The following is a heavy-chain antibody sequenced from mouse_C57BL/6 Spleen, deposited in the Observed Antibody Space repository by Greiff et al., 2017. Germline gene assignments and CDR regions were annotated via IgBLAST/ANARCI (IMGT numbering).Heavy chain of an antibody. CDR3: ARSPMSPDWYFDV. V-gene: IGHV1-64*01. CDR1: GYTFTSYW. J-gene: IGHJ1*03. CDR2: IHPNSGST. Sequence: QVQLQQSGAELVKPGASVKLSCKASGYTFTSYWMHWVKQRPGQGLEWIGMIHPNSGSTNYNEKFKSKATLTVDKSSSTAYMQLSSLTSEDSAVYYCARSPMSPDWYFDVWGTGTTVTVAS.